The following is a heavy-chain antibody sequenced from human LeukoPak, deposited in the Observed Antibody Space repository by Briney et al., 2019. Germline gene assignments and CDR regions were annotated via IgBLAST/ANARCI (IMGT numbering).Heavy chain of an antibody. D-gene: IGHD3-22*01. CDR3: ARDFSGYYYYFDY. V-gene: IGHV1-3*01. CDR2: INAGNGNT. Sequence: ASVKVSCKASGYTFTSYAMHWVRQAPGQRLEWMGRINAGNGNTKYSQKFQGRVTITRDTSASTAYMELSSLRSEDTAVYYCARDFSGYYYYFDYWGQGTLVTVSS. CDR1: GYTFTSYA. J-gene: IGHJ4*02.